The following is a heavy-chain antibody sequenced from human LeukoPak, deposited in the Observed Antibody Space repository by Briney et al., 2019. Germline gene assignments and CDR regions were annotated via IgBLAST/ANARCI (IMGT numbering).Heavy chain of an antibody. V-gene: IGHV5-51*01. CDR3: ARRSGIYYAPCFDH. J-gene: IGHJ4*02. CDR1: GYDFAAYW. D-gene: IGHD3-10*01. CDR2: FNPDDSDT. Sequence: GESLKISCQGSGYDFAAYWIGWVRQMPGKGLEWVGIFNPDDSDTRYSPSFQGQVTISVDKSTSTAYLHWNKLTAADTAIYYCARRSGIYYAPCFDHWGQGTLVTDSS.